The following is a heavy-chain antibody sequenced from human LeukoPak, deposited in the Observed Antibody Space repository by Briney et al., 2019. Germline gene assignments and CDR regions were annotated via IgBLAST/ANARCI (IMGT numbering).Heavy chain of an antibody. V-gene: IGHV3-53*01. CDR3: ARGVEPLAANTLAY. CDR1: GFTVITND. J-gene: IGHJ4*02. D-gene: IGHD1-14*01. CDR2: LYSDVNT. Sequence: GGSLRLSCAASGFTVITNDMTWVRQAPGKGLEWVSVLYSDVNTKYADSVKGRFTICRDNSKNTLYLEMNSLSPDDTAVYYCARGVEPLAANTLAYWGQGTLVTVSS.